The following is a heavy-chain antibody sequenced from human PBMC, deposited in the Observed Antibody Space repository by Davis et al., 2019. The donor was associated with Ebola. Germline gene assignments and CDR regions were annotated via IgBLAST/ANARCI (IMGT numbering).Heavy chain of an antibody. CDR3: ARELLEVNDILTGYFGFDY. CDR2: TSGSGGST. D-gene: IGHD3-9*01. V-gene: IGHV3-23*01. J-gene: IGHJ4*02. CDR1: GFTFSSYA. Sequence: PGGSLRLSCAASGFTFSSYAMSWVRQAPGKGLEWVSATSGSGGSTYYADSVKGRFTISRDNSKNTLYLQMNSLRDEDTAVYYCARELLEVNDILTGYFGFDYWGQGTLVTVSS.